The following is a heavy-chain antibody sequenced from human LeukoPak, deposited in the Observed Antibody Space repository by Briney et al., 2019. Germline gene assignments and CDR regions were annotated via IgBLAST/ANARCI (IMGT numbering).Heavy chain of an antibody. V-gene: IGHV3-30*03. Sequence: PGGSLRLSCAASGFTFSRDSMNWVRQAPGKGLEWVAVISYDGSNKYYADSVKGRFTISRDNSKNTLYLQMNSLRAEDTAVYYCARGLSYAVAYGDYWGQGTLVTVSS. D-gene: IGHD6-19*01. CDR2: ISYDGSNK. CDR3: ARGLSYAVAYGDY. J-gene: IGHJ4*02. CDR1: GFTFSRDS.